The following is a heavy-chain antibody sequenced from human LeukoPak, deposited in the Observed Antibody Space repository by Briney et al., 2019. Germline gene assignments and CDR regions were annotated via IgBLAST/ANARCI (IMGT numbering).Heavy chain of an antibody. CDR2: IYPNNGAT. V-gene: IGHV1-2*02. CDR3: ARGHSRGWFTA. CDR1: GYTFTGYY. D-gene: IGHD6-19*01. J-gene: IGHJ5*02. Sequence: ASVKVSCKASGYTFTGYYMHWVRQAPGQGLEWMGWIYPNNGATHSAQKFQGRVTMTRDTSISTAYMDLSRLTSDDTAVYYCARGHSRGWFTAWGQGTLVTVPS.